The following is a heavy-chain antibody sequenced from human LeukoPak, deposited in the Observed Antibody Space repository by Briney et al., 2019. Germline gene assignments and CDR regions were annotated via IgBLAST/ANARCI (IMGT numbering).Heavy chain of an antibody. CDR2: IYYSGST. V-gene: IGHV4-59*08. D-gene: IGHD1-26*01. J-gene: IGHJ4*02. Sequence: KASETLSLTCTVSGGSISSYFWSWVRQPPGKGLEWIGYIYYSGSTNYNPSLKSRVTISVDTSKNQFSLKLSSVTAADTAVYYCARHGYRYSGSYSDYWGQGTLVTVSS. CDR1: GGSISSYF. CDR3: ARHGYRYSGSYSDY.